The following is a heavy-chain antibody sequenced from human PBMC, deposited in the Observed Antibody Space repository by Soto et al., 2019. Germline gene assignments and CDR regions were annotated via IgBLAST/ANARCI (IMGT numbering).Heavy chain of an antibody. CDR1: GFSLSTSGMR. D-gene: IGHD3-22*01. CDR3: ARIPLDSSGYSDAFDI. V-gene: IGHV2-70*04. Sequence: SGPTLVNPTQTLTLTCTFSGFSLSTSGMRVSWIRQPPGKALEWLARIDWDDDKFYSTSLKTRLTISKDTSKNQVVLTMTNMDPVDTATYYCARIPLDSSGYSDAFDIWGQGTMVTVSS. CDR2: IDWDDDK. J-gene: IGHJ3*02.